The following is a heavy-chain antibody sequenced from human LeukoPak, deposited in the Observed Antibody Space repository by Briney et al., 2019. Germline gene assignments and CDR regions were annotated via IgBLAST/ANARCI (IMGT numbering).Heavy chain of an antibody. CDR3: ARGYYSSSGDY. Sequence: SETLSLTCTVSGGSFSSGSYSWSWIRQFAGKGLEWIGRIYSSGSTNYNPSLKSRVTISVDTSKNQFSLKLSSVTAADTAVYYCARGYYSSSGDYWGQGTLVTVSS. D-gene: IGHD6-13*01. CDR1: GGSFSSGSYS. V-gene: IGHV4-61*02. CDR2: IYSSGST. J-gene: IGHJ4*02.